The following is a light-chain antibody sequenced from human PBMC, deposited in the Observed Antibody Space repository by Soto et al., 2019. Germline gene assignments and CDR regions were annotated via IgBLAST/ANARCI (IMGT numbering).Light chain of an antibody. CDR3: QQYNSYSRT. V-gene: IGKV1-5*01. J-gene: IGKJ1*01. CDR2: DAS. CDR1: QSISNW. Sequence: DIQMTQSPSTLSASVGDRVTITCRASQSISNWMAWYQQKPGKAPKLLIYDASSLEGGVPSRFGGSGSGTEFTLTISSLQPDDLATYYCQQYNSYSRTFGQGTKVDIK.